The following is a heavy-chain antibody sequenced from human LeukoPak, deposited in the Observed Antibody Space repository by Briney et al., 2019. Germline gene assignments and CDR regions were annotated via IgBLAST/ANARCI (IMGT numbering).Heavy chain of an antibody. CDR1: GDSVSSNSAA. CDR2: TYYRSKWYN. D-gene: IGHD2-2*01. V-gene: IGHV6-1*01. Sequence: SQTLSLTCAISGDSVSSNSAAWNWIGQSPSRGLEWLGRTYYRSKWYNDYAVSVKSRITINPDTSKNQFSLQLNSVTPEDTAVYYCARGGYYSSTSCYYCMDVWGKGTTVTVSS. J-gene: IGHJ6*03. CDR3: ARGGYYSSTSCYYCMDV.